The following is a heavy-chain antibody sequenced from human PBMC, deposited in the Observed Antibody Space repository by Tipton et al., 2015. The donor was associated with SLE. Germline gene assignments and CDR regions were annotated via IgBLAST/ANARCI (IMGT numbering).Heavy chain of an antibody. J-gene: IGHJ1*01. V-gene: IGHV4-34*01. Sequence: LRLSCAVYGGSFSGYYWSWIRQPPGKGLEWIGEINHSRSTNYNPSLKSRVTISVDTSKDQFSLKLSSVTAADTAVYYCARGDCSGGSCYLYFQHWGQGTLVTVSS. CDR3: ARGDCSGGSCYLYFQH. CDR1: GGSFSGYY. CDR2: INHSRST. D-gene: IGHD2-15*01.